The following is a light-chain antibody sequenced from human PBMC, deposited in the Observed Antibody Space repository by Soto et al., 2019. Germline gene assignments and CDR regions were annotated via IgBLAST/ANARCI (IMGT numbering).Light chain of an antibody. CDR2: DDT. Sequence: QPALTQPASVSGSPGQSITISCTGTSSDVGTYKPVSWYQQYPGKAPKVITYDDTKRPSGVSSRFSGSKSGNTASLTISGLQAEDEADYYCCSFAGSSTSFGGGTKVTVL. CDR3: CSFAGSSTS. J-gene: IGLJ3*02. CDR1: SSDVGTYKP. V-gene: IGLV2-23*01.